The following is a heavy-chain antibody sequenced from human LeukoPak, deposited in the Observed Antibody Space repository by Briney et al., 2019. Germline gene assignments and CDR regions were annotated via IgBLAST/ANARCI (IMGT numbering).Heavy chain of an antibody. CDR1: GGSFSGYY. Sequence: PSETLSLTCAVYGGSFSGYYWSWIRQPPGKGLEWIGEINHSGSTNYNPSLKSRVTMSVDTSKNQFSLKLSSVTAADTAVYYCARDRSWYESDYWGQGTLVTVSS. CDR3: ARDRSWYESDY. D-gene: IGHD6-13*01. V-gene: IGHV4-34*01. CDR2: INHSGST. J-gene: IGHJ4*02.